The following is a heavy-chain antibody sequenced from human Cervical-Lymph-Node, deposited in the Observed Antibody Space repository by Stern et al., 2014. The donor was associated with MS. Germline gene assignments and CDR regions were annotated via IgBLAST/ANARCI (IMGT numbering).Heavy chain of an antibody. CDR2: IIPTFGTA. J-gene: IGHJ4*02. V-gene: IGHV1-69*12. D-gene: IGHD6-19*01. CDR3: ASLLGRIAVASVDY. Sequence: QVQLVQSGAEVKKPGSSVKVSCKASGGTFSNYAISWVRQAPGQGLEWMGWIIPTFGTATYAQKFQGRLTITADESTSATYMELSSLRSEDTAVYYCASLLGRIAVASVDYWGQGTLVTVSS. CDR1: GGTFSNYA.